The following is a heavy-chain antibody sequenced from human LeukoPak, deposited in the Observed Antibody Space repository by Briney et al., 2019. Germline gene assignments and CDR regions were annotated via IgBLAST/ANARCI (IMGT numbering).Heavy chain of an antibody. CDR1: GNSFNNHF. Sequence: GESLKISCKGSGNSFNNHFIGWVRQMPGKGLEWMGIIYPGDSETRYSPSFQGQVTISADKSISTVYLQWSSLKASDTAMYYCARRSTVIRGVLEEAFDYWGQGTLVTVSS. D-gene: IGHD3-10*01. V-gene: IGHV5-51*01. CDR2: IYPGDSET. CDR3: ARRSTVIRGVLEEAFDY. J-gene: IGHJ4*02.